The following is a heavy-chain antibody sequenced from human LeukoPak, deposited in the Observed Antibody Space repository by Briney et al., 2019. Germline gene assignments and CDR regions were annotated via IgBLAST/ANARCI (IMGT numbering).Heavy chain of an antibody. CDR2: IGSSSSYI. CDR1: GFTFSSYS. CDR3: ARDQTSRVVGATTDNYYYYYMDV. J-gene: IGHJ6*03. V-gene: IGHV3-21*01. D-gene: IGHD1-26*01. Sequence: GGSLRLSCAASGFTFSSYSMNWVRQAPGKGLEWVSSIGSSSSYIYYADSVKGRFTISRDNAKNSLYLQMNSLRAEDTAVYYCARDQTSRVVGATTDNYYYYYMDVWGKGTTVTVSS.